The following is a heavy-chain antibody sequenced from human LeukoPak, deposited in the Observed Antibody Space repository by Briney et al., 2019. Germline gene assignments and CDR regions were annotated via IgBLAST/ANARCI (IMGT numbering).Heavy chain of an antibody. Sequence: SETLSLTCTVSGGSISSGDYYWSWIRQPPGKGLEWIGYIYYSGSTYYNPSLKSRVTISVDTSKNQFSLKLSSVTAADTAVYYWGREPSESSFDYWGQGTLVTVSS. CDR1: GGSISSGDYY. CDR3: GREPSESSFDY. CDR2: IYYSGST. J-gene: IGHJ4*02. V-gene: IGHV4-30-4*01.